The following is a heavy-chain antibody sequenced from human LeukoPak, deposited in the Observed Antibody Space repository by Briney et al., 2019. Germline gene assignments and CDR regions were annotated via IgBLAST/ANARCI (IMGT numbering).Heavy chain of an antibody. J-gene: IGHJ5*02. D-gene: IGHD6-13*01. CDR2: ISSSGSTI. CDR1: GFTFSDYY. V-gene: IGHV3-11*01. Sequence: GGSLRLSCAASGFTFSDYYMSWIRQAPGKGLAWASYISSSGSTIYYADSVKGRFTISRDNAKNSLYLQMNSLRAEDTAVYYCASVRSSSWYWFDPWGQGTLVTVSS. CDR3: ASVRSSSWYWFDP.